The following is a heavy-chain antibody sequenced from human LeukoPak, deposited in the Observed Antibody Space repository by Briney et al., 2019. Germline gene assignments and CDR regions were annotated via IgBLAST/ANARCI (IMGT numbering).Heavy chain of an antibody. Sequence: PSETLSLTCTVYGGSFSDYYWSWIRQPAGKGPEWIGRIYTSGITAYNPSLESRVTISIDTSKNQFSLRLYSVTAADTAVYYCARESRTVQMATSMHGHWFDPWGQGTLVTVSS. D-gene: IGHD5-24*01. CDR1: GGSFSDYY. V-gene: IGHV4-4*07. J-gene: IGHJ5*02. CDR3: ARESRTVQMATSMHGHWFDP. CDR2: IYTSGIT.